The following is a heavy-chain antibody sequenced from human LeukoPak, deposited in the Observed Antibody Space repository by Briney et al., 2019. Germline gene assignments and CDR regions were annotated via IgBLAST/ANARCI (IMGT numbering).Heavy chain of an antibody. CDR2: ISTSNSLT. CDR1: GYTFSSYG. CDR3: ARPTASYDTLDI. D-gene: IGHD1-26*01. Sequence: GASVKVSCKASGYTFSSYGISWVRQAPGQGLEWVGWISTSNSLTRYPEKFQDRVTLTTDASTSTAYMELRSLRSDDAAVYYCARPTASYDTLDIWGQGTRVTVS. V-gene: IGHV1-18*01. J-gene: IGHJ3*02.